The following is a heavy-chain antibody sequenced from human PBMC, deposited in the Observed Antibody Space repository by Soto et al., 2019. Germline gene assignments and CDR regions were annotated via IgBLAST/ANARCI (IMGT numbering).Heavy chain of an antibody. J-gene: IGHJ6*03. CDR2: SIPIQGRA. V-gene: IGHV1-69*02. CDR3: AKSLDYVDHAHMDV. CDR1: GGSFISYI. D-gene: IGHD3-16*01. Sequence: QVQLVQSGAEVRKPGCSVKVSCEASGGSFISYIFTWVRQAPGQGLEWMGRSIPIQGRADYALKFQDRVTITADRSTQTVYMELRSLRPEDTALYYCAKSLDYVDHAHMDVWGKGTTVTVSS.